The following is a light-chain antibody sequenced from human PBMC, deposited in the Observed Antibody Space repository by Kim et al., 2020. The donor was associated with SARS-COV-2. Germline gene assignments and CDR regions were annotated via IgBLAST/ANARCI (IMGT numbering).Light chain of an antibody. CDR1: SSDVGGYNY. CDR2: DVS. J-gene: IGLJ3*02. Sequence: LSQPASVSGSPGQSITISCTGTSSDVGGYNYVSWYQQHPGKAPKLMIYDVSKRPSGVSNRFSGSKSGNTASLTISGLQAEDEADYYCSSYTSSSTRVF. V-gene: IGLV2-14*01. CDR3: SSYTSSSTRV.